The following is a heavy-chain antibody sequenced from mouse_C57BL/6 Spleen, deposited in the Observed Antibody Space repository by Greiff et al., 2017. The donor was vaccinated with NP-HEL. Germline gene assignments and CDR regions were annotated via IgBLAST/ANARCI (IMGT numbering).Heavy chain of an antibody. CDR2: IYPGDGDT. J-gene: IGHJ2*01. D-gene: IGHD1-1*01. V-gene: IGHV1-82*01. CDR3: ARDYYGSSQYYFDY. Sequence: QVQLQQSGPELVKPGASVKISCKASGYAFSSSWMNWVKQRPGKGLEWIGRIYPGDGDTNYNGKFKGKATLTADKSSSTAYMQLSSLTSEDSAVSFCARDYYGSSQYYFDYWGQGTTLTVSS. CDR1: GYAFSSSW.